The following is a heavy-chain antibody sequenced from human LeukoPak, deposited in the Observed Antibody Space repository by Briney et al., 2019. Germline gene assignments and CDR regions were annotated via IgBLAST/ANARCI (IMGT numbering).Heavy chain of an antibody. Sequence: SETLSLTCAVSGGSISSGGYSWSCLRQPPGKGLEWIGYIYRSGSTYYNPSLKSRVTISVDRSNNQFSLKLGSVTAADTAVYYCASLYYYDSSGYYENWGQGTLVTVSS. CDR3: ASLYYYDSSGYYEN. J-gene: IGHJ4*02. CDR2: IYRSGST. D-gene: IGHD3-22*01. V-gene: IGHV4-30-2*01. CDR1: GGSISSGGYS.